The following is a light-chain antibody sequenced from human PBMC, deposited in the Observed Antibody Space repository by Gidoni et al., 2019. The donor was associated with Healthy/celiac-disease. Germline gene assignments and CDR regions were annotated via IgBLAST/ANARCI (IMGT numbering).Light chain of an antibody. V-gene: IGLV3-21*02. J-gene: IGLJ1*01. CDR3: QVWDSSSGHHV. CDR2: DDS. CDR1: NIGSKS. Sequence: SYVLTQPPSVSVAPGQTARITCGGNNIGSKSGHWYQQKPGQAPVLVVYDDSARPSGIPERFSGSNSGNTATLTISRVEAGDEADYYCQVWDSSSGHHVFGTGTKVTVL.